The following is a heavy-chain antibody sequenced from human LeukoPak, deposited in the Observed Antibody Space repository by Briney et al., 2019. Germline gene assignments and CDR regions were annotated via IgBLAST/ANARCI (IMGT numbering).Heavy chain of an antibody. J-gene: IGHJ4*02. CDR1: GGSFSGYY. D-gene: IGHD1-14*01. Sequence: SETLSLTCAVYGGSFSGYYWSWIRQSPGKGLEWIGEINHRGSTNYNPSLKRRVTISVDTSKNQFSLKLSSVTAADTAVYYCARAPEYGLYYFDYWGQGTLVTVSS. CDR2: INHRGST. V-gene: IGHV4-34*01. CDR3: ARAPEYGLYYFDY.